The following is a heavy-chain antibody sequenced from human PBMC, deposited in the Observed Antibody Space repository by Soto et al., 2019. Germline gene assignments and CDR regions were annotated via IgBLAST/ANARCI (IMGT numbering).Heavy chain of an antibody. Sequence: GESLKISCKGSGYSFTSYWIGWVRQMPGKGLEWMGIIYPGDSDTRYSPSFQGQFTISADKSISTAYLQWSSLKASDTAMYYCARHIPYYYDSSGYPFDYWGQGTLVTVSS. D-gene: IGHD3-22*01. J-gene: IGHJ4*02. CDR2: IYPGDSDT. CDR3: ARHIPYYYDSSGYPFDY. CDR1: GYSFTSYW. V-gene: IGHV5-51*01.